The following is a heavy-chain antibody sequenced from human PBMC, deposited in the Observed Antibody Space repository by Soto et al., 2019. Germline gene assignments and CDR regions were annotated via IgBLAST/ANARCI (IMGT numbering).Heavy chain of an antibody. Sequence: PSETLSLTCAVYGGSFSGYYWSWIRQPPGKGLEWIGEINHSGSTNYNPSLKSRVTISVDTSKNQFSLKLSSVTAANTAVYYCASLRAYDSSGYYYGGMDVWGQWTTVT. D-gene: IGHD3-22*01. J-gene: IGHJ6*02. CDR1: GGSFSGYY. CDR2: INHSGST. V-gene: IGHV4-34*01. CDR3: ASLRAYDSSGYYYGGMDV.